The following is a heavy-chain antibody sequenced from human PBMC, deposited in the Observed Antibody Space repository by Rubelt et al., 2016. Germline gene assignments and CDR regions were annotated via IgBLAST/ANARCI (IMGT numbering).Heavy chain of an antibody. V-gene: IGHV3-7*01. CDR1: RFTFSNYW. CDR2: IKDDGSEK. CDR3: AREDGVPDGYNSPFDY. D-gene: IGHD5-24*01. J-gene: IGHJ4*02. Sequence: EVQLLESGGGLVQPGGSLRLSCAASRFTFSNYWMSWVRQAPGMGLEWVANIKDDGSEKRYLDSVKGRFAISRDNAKNSLDLQMNSLRAEDTAVYFCAREDGVPDGYNSPFDYWGQGTLVTVS.